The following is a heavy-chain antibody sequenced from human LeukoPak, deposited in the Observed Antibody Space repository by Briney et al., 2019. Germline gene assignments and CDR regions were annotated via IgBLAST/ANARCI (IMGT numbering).Heavy chain of an antibody. CDR1: GGSFSGYY. D-gene: IGHD2-15*01. CDR2: INHSGST. CDR3: AKDFVVAATYDAFDI. V-gene: IGHV4-34*01. J-gene: IGHJ3*02. Sequence: SETLSLTCAVYGGSFSGYYWSWIRQPPGKGLEWIGEINHSGSTNYNPSLKSRVTISVDTSKNQFSLKLSSVTAEDTAVYYCAKDFVVAATYDAFDIWGQGTMVTVSS.